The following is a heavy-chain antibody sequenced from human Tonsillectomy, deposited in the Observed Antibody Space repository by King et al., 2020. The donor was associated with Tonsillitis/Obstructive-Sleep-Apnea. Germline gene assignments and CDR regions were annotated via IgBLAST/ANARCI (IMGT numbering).Heavy chain of an antibody. CDR1: GGSISSYY. Sequence: VQLQESGPGLVKPSATLSLTCTVSGGSISSYYWSWIRQPPGKGLEWIGYIYYSGSTNYNPSLKSRVTISVDTSKNQFSLKLSSVTAADTAVYYCARDQEGTASGYYYYGMDVWGQGTTVTVSS. CDR3: ARDQEGTASGYYYYGMDV. V-gene: IGHV4-59*01. D-gene: IGHD1-1*01. CDR2: IYYSGST. J-gene: IGHJ6*02.